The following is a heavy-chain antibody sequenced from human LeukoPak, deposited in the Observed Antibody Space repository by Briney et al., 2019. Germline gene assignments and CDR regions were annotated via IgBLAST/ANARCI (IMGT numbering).Heavy chain of an antibody. Sequence: GRSLRLSCAASGFSFSSYAMHWVRQAAGKGLEWVAITTSDESNKHYADSVKGRFTISRDNSKNTLYLQMNSLRAEDTAVYYCARESGALRGYSFGLWGQGTLVTVS. D-gene: IGHD5-18*01. CDR2: TTSDESNK. J-gene: IGHJ4*02. V-gene: IGHV3-30-3*01. CDR3: ARESGALRGYSFGL. CDR1: GFSFSSYA.